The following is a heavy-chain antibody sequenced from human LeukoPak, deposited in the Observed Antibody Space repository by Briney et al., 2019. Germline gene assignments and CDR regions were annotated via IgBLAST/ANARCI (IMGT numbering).Heavy chain of an antibody. CDR3: ARDGRKIQYAFDY. CDR1: GFTFSNAW. V-gene: IGHV3-21*01. D-gene: IGHD5-18*01. CDR2: ISSSSSYI. J-gene: IGHJ4*02. Sequence: GGSLRLSCAASGFTFSNAWMNWVRQAPGKGLEWVSSISSSSSYIYYADSVKGRFTISRDNAKNSLYLQMNSLRAEDTAVYYCARDGRKIQYAFDYWGQGTLVTVSS.